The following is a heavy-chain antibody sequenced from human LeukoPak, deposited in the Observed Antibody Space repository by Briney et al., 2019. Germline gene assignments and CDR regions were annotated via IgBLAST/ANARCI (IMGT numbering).Heavy chain of an antibody. CDR1: GGSFSGYY. CDR3: AREGYQVPRYYYYYMDV. Sequence: SETLSLTCAVYGGSFSGYYWSWIRQPPGKGLEWIGEINHSGSTNYNPSLKSRVTISVDTSKNQFSLKLSSVTAADTAVYYCAREGYQVPRYYYYYMDVRGKGTTVTISS. V-gene: IGHV4-34*01. D-gene: IGHD6-13*01. CDR2: INHSGST. J-gene: IGHJ6*03.